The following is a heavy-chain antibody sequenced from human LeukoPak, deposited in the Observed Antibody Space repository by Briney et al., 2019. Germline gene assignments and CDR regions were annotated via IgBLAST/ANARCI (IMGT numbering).Heavy chain of an antibody. D-gene: IGHD1-1*01. J-gene: IGHJ6*03. CDR2: INPNSGDT. CDR1: EYTFSGYY. Sequence: ASVKVSCKASEYTFSGYYMHWVRQALGKGLEWMGWINPNSGDTNYAQRFQGRVTMTRDTSISTAYMELSRLRSDDTAVYYCARGEQLEPRNYYYYMDVWGKGTTVTVSS. CDR3: ARGEQLEPRNYYYYMDV. V-gene: IGHV1-2*02.